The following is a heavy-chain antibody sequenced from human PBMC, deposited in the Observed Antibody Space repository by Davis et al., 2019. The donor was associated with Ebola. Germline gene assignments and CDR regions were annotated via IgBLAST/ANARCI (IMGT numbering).Heavy chain of an antibody. Sequence: GGSLRLSCAASGFTFSSYWMSWVRQAPGKGLEWVAVISYDGSNKYYADSVKGRFTISRDNSKNTLYLQMNSLRAEDTAVYYCARTFIAVATNTGPNDYWGQGTLVTVSS. D-gene: IGHD6-19*01. CDR3: ARTFIAVATNTGPNDY. J-gene: IGHJ4*02. CDR1: GFTFSSYW. CDR2: ISYDGSNK. V-gene: IGHV3-30-3*01.